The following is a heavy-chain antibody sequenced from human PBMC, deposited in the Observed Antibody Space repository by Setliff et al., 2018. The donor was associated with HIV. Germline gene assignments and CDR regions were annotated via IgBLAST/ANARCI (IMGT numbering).Heavy chain of an antibody. J-gene: IGHJ4*02. D-gene: IGHD3-10*01. Sequence: SETLSLTCDVYGGSFSGFHWTWIRQPPGKGLEWIGEINHSGNTNYNPSLNSRVLISVDTSKNQFSLKMLSVTAADTAVYYCARGLGHYGSGSSLPLGYWGQGTLVTVSS. CDR3: ARGLGHYGSGSSLPLGY. CDR1: GGSFSGFH. CDR2: INHSGNT. V-gene: IGHV4-34*01.